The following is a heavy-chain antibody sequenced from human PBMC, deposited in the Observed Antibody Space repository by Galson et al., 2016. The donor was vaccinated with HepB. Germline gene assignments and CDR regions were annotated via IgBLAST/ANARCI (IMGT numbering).Heavy chain of an antibody. CDR2: IWYDGSKK. D-gene: IGHD3-10*01. J-gene: IGHJ4*02. CDR3: ARDKVETTGEFGPDY. V-gene: IGHV3-33*01. Sequence: IWYDGSKKYYADSVKGRFTISRDNSKNTLYLQMNSLRAEDTAVYYCARDKVETTGEFGPDYWGQGTLVTVS.